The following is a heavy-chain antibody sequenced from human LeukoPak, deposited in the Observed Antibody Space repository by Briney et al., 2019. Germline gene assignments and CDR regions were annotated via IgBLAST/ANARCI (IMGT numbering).Heavy chain of an antibody. CDR2: IRSAVETT. CDR3: AKHFCTGLDCSLFDS. J-gene: IGHJ4*02. V-gene: IGHV3-23*01. D-gene: IGHD3/OR15-3a*01. Sequence: GGSLRLSCAASGFTFSSYAMSWVRQAPGKGLEWISGIRSAVETTHYADSVKGRFIISRDDSKNALSLQLNSLRPEDTALYYCAKHFCTGLDCSLFDSWGQGTLVTVSS. CDR1: GFTFSSYA.